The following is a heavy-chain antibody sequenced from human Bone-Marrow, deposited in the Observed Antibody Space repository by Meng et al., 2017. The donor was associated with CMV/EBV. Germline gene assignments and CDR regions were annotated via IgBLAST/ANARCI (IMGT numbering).Heavy chain of an antibody. V-gene: IGHV3-66*02. CDR3: ASRGNVYDFCSGYYTGGGFYYYYGMDV. J-gene: IGHJ6*02. Sequence: GESLKISCAASGFTVSSNYMSWVRQAPGKGLEWVSVIYSGGSTYYADSVKGRFTISRDNSKNTLYLQMNSLRAEDTAVYYCASRGNVYDFCSGYYTGGGFYYYYGMDVWGQGTTVTVSS. CDR2: IYSGGST. CDR1: GFTVSSNY. D-gene: IGHD3-3*01.